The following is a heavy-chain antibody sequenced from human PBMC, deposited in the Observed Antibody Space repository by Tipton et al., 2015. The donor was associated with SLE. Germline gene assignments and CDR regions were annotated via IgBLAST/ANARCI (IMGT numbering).Heavy chain of an antibody. CDR2: IKQDGSEK. V-gene: IGHV3-7*03. J-gene: IGHJ3*02. CDR1: GFTFSSYG. CDR3: AREVYRGSGWYYDAFDI. Sequence: SLRLSCAASGFTFSSYGMHWVRQAPGKGLEWVANIKQDGSEKYYVDSVKGRFTISRDNAKNSLYLQMNSLRAEDTAVYYCAREVYRGSGWYYDAFDIWGQGTMVTVSS. D-gene: IGHD6-19*01.